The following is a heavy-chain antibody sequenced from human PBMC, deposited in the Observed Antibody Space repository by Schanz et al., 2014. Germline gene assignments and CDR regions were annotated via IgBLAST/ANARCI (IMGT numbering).Heavy chain of an antibody. D-gene: IGHD2-2*01. CDR3: EREHATESCYSAGRPIDY. V-gene: IGHV3-33*01. J-gene: IGHJ4*02. Sequence: QVQLVESGGGLVQPGRSLRLSCAASGFTFGSYGLHWVRQAPGKGLEWVAVIWYDGSNKYYADSVKGRFTISRDNSKTTMSLQMNSLRAEDTAAYYCEREHATESCYSAGRPIDYWGQGTVLTVSS. CDR1: GFTFGSYG. CDR2: IWYDGSNK.